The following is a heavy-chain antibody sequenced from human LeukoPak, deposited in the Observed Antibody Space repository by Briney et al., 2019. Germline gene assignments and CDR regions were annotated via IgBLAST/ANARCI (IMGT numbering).Heavy chain of an antibody. CDR3: ARDLGYYYGSGSFDY. CDR2: INPNSGGT. D-gene: IGHD3-10*01. CDR1: GYTFTGYY. Sequence: ASVKVSCKASGYTFTGYYMHWVRQAPGQGLEWMGWINPNSGGTNYAQKFQGRVTMTRDTSIRTAYMELSRRRSDDTAVYYCARDLGYYYGSGSFDYWGQGTLVTVSS. J-gene: IGHJ4*02. V-gene: IGHV1-2*02.